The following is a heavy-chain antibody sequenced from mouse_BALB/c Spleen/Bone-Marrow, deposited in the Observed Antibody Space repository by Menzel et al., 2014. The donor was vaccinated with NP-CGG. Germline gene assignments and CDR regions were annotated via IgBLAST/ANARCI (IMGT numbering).Heavy chain of an antibody. Sequence: QVQLQQSGAELVRPGTSVTVSCKASGYAFTNYLIEWVKQRPGQGLEWIGVINPGSGGINYNEKFRVKATLTADKSSSIVYMRLSSLTSDDSAVYFRARELGRGFAYWGQGTLVTVSA. CDR1: GYAFTNYL. V-gene: IGHV1-54*01. D-gene: IGHD4-1*01. CDR2: INPGSGGI. J-gene: IGHJ3*01. CDR3: ARELGRGFAY.